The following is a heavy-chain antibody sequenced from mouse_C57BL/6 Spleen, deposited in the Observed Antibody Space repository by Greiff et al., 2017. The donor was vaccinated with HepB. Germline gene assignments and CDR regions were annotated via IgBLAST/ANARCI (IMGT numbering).Heavy chain of an antibody. Sequence: QVHVKQSGPELVKPGASVKISCKASGYSFTSYYIHWVKQRPGQGLEWIGWIYPGSGNTKYNEKFKGKATLTADTSSSTAYMQLSSLTSEDSAVYYCARVGGNSFDYWGQGTTLTVSS. CDR2: IYPGSGNT. J-gene: IGHJ2*01. CDR3: ARVGGNSFDY. D-gene: IGHD3-1*01. CDR1: GYSFTSYY. V-gene: IGHV1-66*01.